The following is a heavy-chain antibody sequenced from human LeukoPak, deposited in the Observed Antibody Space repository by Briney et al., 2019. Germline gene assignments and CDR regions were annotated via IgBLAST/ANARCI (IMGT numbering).Heavy chain of an antibody. CDR2: IYSSGIT. V-gene: IGHV3-66*01. CDR3: ARGHNSRAGVTDCCPLDF. D-gene: IGHD2-21*02. Sequence: GGSLRLSCAASGFTVSSNYITWVRRAPGKGLEWVSVIYSSGITYYADSVKGRFTISRDNSKNTLYLQMNSLRAEDTAFYYCARGHNSRAGVTDCCPLDFWGQGTLVTVSS. CDR1: GFTVSSNY. J-gene: IGHJ4*02.